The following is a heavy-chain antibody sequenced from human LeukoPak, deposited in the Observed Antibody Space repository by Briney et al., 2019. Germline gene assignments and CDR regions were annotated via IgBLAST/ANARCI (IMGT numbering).Heavy chain of an antibody. CDR3: ARDVAAAGTFDY. Sequence: PSETLSLTCTVSGGSISSYYWSWIRQPPGKGLEWIGYIYYSGSTNYNPSLKSRVTTSVDTSKNQFSLKLSSVTAADTAVYYCARDVAAAGTFDYWGQGTLVTVSS. J-gene: IGHJ4*02. CDR2: IYYSGST. CDR1: GGSISSYY. D-gene: IGHD6-13*01. V-gene: IGHV4-59*01.